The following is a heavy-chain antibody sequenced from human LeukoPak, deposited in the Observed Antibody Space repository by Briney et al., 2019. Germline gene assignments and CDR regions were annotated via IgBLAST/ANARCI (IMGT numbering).Heavy chain of an antibody. CDR2: ISSSGSPT. D-gene: IGHD3-22*01. CDR3: ARRHSSVFEP. J-gene: IGHJ5*02. V-gene: IGHV3-48*03. CDR1: GFTFSSYE. Sequence: GGSLRLSCAASGFTFSSYEMNWVRQAPGKGLEWVSYISSSGSPTYYADSVKGRFIISRDNAKNSVYLQMNSLRVDDTGIYYCARRHSSVFEPWGQGTLVTVSS.